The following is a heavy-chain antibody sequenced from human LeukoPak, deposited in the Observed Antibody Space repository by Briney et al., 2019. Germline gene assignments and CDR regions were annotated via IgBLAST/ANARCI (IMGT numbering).Heavy chain of an antibody. Sequence: SQTLSLTCALSWVNDPCLSIVGHWIRLSPSRGLEWLGRTYYKSKWYNDYAVSVKSRIDINPDTSQNQFSLQLNSVTPEDTALCSCARDNWSDGARHFDYWGQGILVTVSS. D-gene: IGHD1-20*01. CDR1: WVNDPCLSIV. J-gene: IGHJ4*02. V-gene: IGHV6-1*01. CDR3: ARDNWSDGARHFDY. CDR2: TYYKSKWYN.